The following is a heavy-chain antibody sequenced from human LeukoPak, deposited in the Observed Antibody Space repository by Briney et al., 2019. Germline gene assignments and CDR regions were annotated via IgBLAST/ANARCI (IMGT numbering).Heavy chain of an antibody. J-gene: IGHJ6*03. CDR3: ATLRLYYYYYMDV. CDR1: GYTLTELS. Sequence: ASVKVSCKVSGYTLTELSMHWVRQAPGKGLEWVGGFDPEDGETIYAQKFQGRVTMTEDTSTDTADMELSSRRSEDTAVYYCATLRLYYYYYMDVWGKGTTVTVSS. V-gene: IGHV1-24*01. CDR2: FDPEDGET.